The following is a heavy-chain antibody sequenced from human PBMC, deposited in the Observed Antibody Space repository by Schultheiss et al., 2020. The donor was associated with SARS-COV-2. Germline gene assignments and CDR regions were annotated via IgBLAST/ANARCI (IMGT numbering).Heavy chain of an antibody. V-gene: IGHV4-39*01. Sequence: GSLRLSCTVSGGSISSSSYYWGWIRQPPGKGLEWIGSIYYSGSTYYNPSLKSRVTISVDTSKNQFSLKLSSVTAADTAVYYCARLSITIFLTGAFDIWGQGTMVTVSS. J-gene: IGHJ3*02. CDR3: ARLSITIFLTGAFDI. CDR2: IYYSGST. D-gene: IGHD3-9*01. CDR1: GGSISSSSYY.